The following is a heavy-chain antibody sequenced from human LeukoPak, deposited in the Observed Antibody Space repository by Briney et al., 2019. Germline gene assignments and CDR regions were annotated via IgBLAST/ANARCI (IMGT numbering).Heavy chain of an antibody. CDR1: GFTFSSYG. CDR2: IRYDGSDK. Sequence: GGSLRLSCAASGFTFSSYGMHWVRQAPGKGLEWVAFIRYDGSDKYYADSVKGRFTISRDNSKNTLYLQMNSLRAEDTAVYYCAKDSADGSNFYFDYWGQGTLVTVSS. V-gene: IGHV3-30*02. CDR3: AKDSADGSNFYFDY. D-gene: IGHD4-11*01. J-gene: IGHJ4*02.